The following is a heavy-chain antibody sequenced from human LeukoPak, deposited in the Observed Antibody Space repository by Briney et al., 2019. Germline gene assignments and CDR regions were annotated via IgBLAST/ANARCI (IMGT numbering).Heavy chain of an antibody. CDR3: AIDYYDSSGYYRDAFDI. CDR1: GFTFSSYA. Sequence: GGSLRLSCAASGFTFSSYAMSWVRQAPGKGLEWVSAISGSGGSTYYADSVKGRFTISRDNSKNTLYLQMNSLRAEDTAVYYCAIDYYDSSGYYRDAFDIWGQGTMVTVSS. J-gene: IGHJ3*02. D-gene: IGHD3-22*01. V-gene: IGHV3-23*01. CDR2: ISGSGGST.